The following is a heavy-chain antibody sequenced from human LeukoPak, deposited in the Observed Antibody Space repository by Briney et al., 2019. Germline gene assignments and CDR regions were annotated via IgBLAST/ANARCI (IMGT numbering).Heavy chain of an antibody. J-gene: IGHJ4*02. CDR1: GGSVSSSSYY. D-gene: IGHD4-17*01. V-gene: IGHV4-39*07. Sequence: SETLSLTCTVSGGSVSSSSYYRGWIRQPPGKGLEWIGSIYYSGSTYYNPSLKSRVTISVDTSKNQFSLKLSSVTAADTAVYYCARSPDTVTPYFDYWGQGTLVTVSS. CDR2: IYYSGST. CDR3: ARSPDTVTPYFDY.